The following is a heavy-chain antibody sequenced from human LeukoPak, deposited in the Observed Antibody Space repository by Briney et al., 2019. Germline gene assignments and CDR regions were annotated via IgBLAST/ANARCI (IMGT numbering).Heavy chain of an antibody. V-gene: IGHV3-74*01. D-gene: IGHD3-16*01. Sequence: PGGSLRLSCAASGFTFSTYWMHWVRQAPGEGLVWVSRTNGDGSTTSYADSVKGRFTISRDNAKNTLYLQMNSLRVEDTAVYYCARGGLEPVDYWGQGTLVTVSS. CDR3: ARGGLEPVDY. CDR1: GFTFSTYW. J-gene: IGHJ4*02. CDR2: TNGDGSTT.